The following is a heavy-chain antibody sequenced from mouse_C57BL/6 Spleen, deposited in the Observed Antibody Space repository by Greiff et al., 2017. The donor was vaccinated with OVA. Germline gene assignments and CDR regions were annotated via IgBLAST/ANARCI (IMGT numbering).Heavy chain of an antibody. Sequence: QVQLQQSGAELVRPGTSVKVSCKASGYAFTNYLIEWVKQRPGQGLEWIGVINPGSGGTNYNEKFKGKATLTADKSSSTAYMQLSSLTSEDSAVYFGARDYGSSYRCYFDVWGTGTTVTVSS. D-gene: IGHD1-1*01. CDR2: INPGSGGT. V-gene: IGHV1-54*01. J-gene: IGHJ1*03. CDR1: GYAFTNYL. CDR3: ARDYGSSYRCYFDV.